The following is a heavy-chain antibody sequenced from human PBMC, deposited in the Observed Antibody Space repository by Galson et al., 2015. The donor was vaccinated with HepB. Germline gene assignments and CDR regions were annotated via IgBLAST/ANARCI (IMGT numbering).Heavy chain of an antibody. CDR1: GFTFSSYS. D-gene: IGHD4-23*01. Sequence: SLRLSCAASGFTFSSYSMNWVRQAPGKGLEWVSYISSSSSTIYYADSVKGRFTISRDNAKNSLYLQMNSLRAEDTAVYYCARAGGNSVPWFDPWGQGTLVTVSS. V-gene: IGHV3-48*01. CDR2: ISSSSSTI. J-gene: IGHJ5*02. CDR3: ARAGGNSVPWFDP.